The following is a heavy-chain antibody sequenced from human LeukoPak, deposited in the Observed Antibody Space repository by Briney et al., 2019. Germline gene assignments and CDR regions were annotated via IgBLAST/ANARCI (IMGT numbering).Heavy chain of an antibody. D-gene: IGHD2-2*01. CDR1: GFSFSSYA. CDR2: LSASGGTT. CDR3: AKLPREYCSSASCPNWFDT. V-gene: IGHV3-23*01. Sequence: GGSLRLSCAASGFSFSSYAMTWVRQAPGKGLEWVSALSASGGTTYYADSVKGRFTTSRDNSKNTLYLQMNSLRAEDTAVYYCAKLPREYCSSASCPNWFDTWGQGTLVTVSS. J-gene: IGHJ5*02.